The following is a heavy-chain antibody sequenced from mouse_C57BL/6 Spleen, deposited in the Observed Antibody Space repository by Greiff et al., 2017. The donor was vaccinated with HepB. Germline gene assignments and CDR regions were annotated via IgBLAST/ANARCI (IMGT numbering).Heavy chain of an antibody. CDR2: IYPGDGDT. CDR3: ARSTYGNYWYFDV. CDR1: GYAFSSYW. Sequence: QVHVKQSGAELVKPGASVKISCKASGYAFSSYWMNWVKQRPGKGLEWIGQIYPGDGDTNYNGKFKGKATLTADKSSSTAYMQLSSLTSEDSAVYFCARSTYGNYWYFDVWGTGTTVTVSS. D-gene: IGHD2-1*01. J-gene: IGHJ1*03. V-gene: IGHV1-80*01.